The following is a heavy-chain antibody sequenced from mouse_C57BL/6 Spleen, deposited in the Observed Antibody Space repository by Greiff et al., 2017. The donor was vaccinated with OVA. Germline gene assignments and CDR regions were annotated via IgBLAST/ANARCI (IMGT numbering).Heavy chain of an antibody. D-gene: IGHD2-4*01. J-gene: IGHJ2*01. V-gene: IGHV7-3*01. CDR3: ARSGYDYDAGY. Sequence: DVHLVESGGGLVQPGGSLSLSCAASGFTFTDYYMSWVRQPPGKALEWLGFIRNKANGYTTEYSASVKGRFTISRDNSQSILYLQMNALRAEDSATYYCARSGYDYDAGYWGQGTTLTVSS. CDR2: IRNKANGYTT. CDR1: GFTFTDYY.